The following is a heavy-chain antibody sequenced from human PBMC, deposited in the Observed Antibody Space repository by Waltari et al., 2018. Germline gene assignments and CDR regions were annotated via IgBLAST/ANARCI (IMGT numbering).Heavy chain of an antibody. CDR2: IYTSGST. CDR3: ARATIFGNYYYMDV. Sequence: QVQLQESGPGLVKPSETLSLTCTVSGGSISSYYWSWIRQPAGQGLEWIGRIYTSGSTNYIPSRKRRFTMSVDTSKNQFALKLSSVTAADTAVYYCARATIFGNYYYMDVWGKGTTVTVSS. CDR1: GGSISSYY. D-gene: IGHD3-3*01. J-gene: IGHJ6*03. V-gene: IGHV4-4*07.